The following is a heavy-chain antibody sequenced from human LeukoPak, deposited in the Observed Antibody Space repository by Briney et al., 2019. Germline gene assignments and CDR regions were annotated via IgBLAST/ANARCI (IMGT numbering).Heavy chain of an antibody. CDR2: INHSGST. D-gene: IGHD3-3*02. CDR1: GGSFSGYY. CDR3: ARSLALLRYIDF. V-gene: IGHV4-34*01. Sequence: SETLSLTCAVYGGSFSGYYWSWIRQPPGKGLEWIGEINHSGSTNYNPSLKSGVTISVDTSKNQFSLKLSSVTAADTAVYYCARSLALLRYIDFWGQGTLVTASS. J-gene: IGHJ4*02.